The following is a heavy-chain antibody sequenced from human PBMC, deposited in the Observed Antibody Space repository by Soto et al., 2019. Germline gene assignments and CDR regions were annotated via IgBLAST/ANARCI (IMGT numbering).Heavy chain of an antibody. Sequence: SETLSLTCTVSGGSISSYYWSCILQPPGKGLEWIGYIYYSGSTNYNPSLKSRVTISVDTSKNQFSLKLSSVTAADTAVYYCARVVAPGYYYYMDVWGKGTTVTVS. CDR1: GGSISSYY. CDR3: ARVVAPGYYYYMDV. D-gene: IGHD2-15*01. V-gene: IGHV4-59*01. CDR2: IYYSGST. J-gene: IGHJ6*03.